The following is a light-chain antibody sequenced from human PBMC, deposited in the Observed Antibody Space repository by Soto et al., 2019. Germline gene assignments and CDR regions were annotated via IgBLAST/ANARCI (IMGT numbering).Light chain of an antibody. CDR1: QSVGRY. CDR2: DAS. CDR3: QQRSNWPPLT. Sequence: EIVLTQSPATLSLSPGERATLSCSASQSVGRYLAWYQQKPGQAPRLLIYDASNRATGIPARFSGSGSGTDFTLTISSLEPEDFAVYYCQQRSNWPPLTFGGGTKVEIK. V-gene: IGKV3-11*01. J-gene: IGKJ4*01.